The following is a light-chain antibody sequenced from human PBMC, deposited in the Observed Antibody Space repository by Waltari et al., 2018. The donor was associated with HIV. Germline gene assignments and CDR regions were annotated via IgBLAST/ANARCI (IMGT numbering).Light chain of an antibody. Sequence: QSALTQPPSASGSPGQSVTISCTGKTSDVGAYNYVSWYQQHPGKAPKLMIYEVFKRPSGVPDRFSGSKSGNTAVLTVSGLQAEDEADYYCTSYAGRNTLVFGGGTKLTVL. CDR1: TSDVGAYNY. J-gene: IGLJ2*01. V-gene: IGLV2-8*01. CDR2: EVF. CDR3: TSYAGRNTLV.